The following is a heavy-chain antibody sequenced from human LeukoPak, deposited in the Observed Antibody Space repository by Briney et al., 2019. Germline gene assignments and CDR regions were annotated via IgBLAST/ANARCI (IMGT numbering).Heavy chain of an antibody. Sequence: SETLSLTCSGSGGSISTYYWSWIRQPPGKGLDWIGYIYYTGSSNYNPSLKSRVAMSVDTSTNQFSLRLSSVTAADTAVYYCARDAKGSFGFGFDYWGQGMLVTVSS. J-gene: IGHJ4*02. CDR1: GGSISTYY. CDR2: IYYTGSS. D-gene: IGHD5-18*01. CDR3: ARDAKGSFGFGFDY. V-gene: IGHV4-59*01.